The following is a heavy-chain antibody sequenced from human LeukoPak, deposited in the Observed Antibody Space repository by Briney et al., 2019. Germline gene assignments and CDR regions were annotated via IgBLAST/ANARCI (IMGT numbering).Heavy chain of an antibody. CDR1: GFTFSTYA. J-gene: IGHJ4*02. Sequence: GGSLRLSCTASGFTFSTYAMTCVRQAPGKGLEWVANINQGGSDKYYVDSVKGRFTISRDNANNLLYLQMNSLRGEDTAVYYCTRDRSRAEDDWGQGTLVTVSS. CDR3: TRDRSRAEDD. CDR2: INQGGSDK. V-gene: IGHV3-7*01. D-gene: IGHD1-14*01.